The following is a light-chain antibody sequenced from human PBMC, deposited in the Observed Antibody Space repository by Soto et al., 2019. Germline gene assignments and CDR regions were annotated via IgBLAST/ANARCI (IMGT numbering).Light chain of an antibody. CDR2: GAS. CDR1: QNVNSN. J-gene: IGKJ2*01. Sequence: EIVITQSPATLSVSPGERATLSCRASQNVNSNLAWYQQKPGQAPRLLIYGASTRDTGVPARFSGSGSGTEFTLTISSLQPEDFAIYYCQHLNNWPSYTFGQGTKLEIK. V-gene: IGKV3-15*01. CDR3: QHLNNWPSYT.